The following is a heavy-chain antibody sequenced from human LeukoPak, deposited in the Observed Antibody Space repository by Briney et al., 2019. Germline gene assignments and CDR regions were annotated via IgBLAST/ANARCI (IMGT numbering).Heavy chain of an antibody. Sequence: SETLSLTCAVYGGSFSGYYWSWIRQPPGKGLEWIGEINHSGSTNYNPSLKSRVTISVDTSKNQFSLKLSSVTAADTAVYYCARNVGYSSSWYRRGFDYWGQGTLVTVSS. J-gene: IGHJ4*02. D-gene: IGHD6-13*01. V-gene: IGHV4-34*01. CDR3: ARNVGYSSSWYRRGFDY. CDR1: GGSFSGYY. CDR2: INHSGST.